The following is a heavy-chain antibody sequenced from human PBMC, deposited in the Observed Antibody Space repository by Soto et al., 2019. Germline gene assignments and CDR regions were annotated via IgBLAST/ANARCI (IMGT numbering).Heavy chain of an antibody. CDR3: ARADWNYYFDF. V-gene: IGHV4-61*01. Sequence: TLSLTCTVSGDSVSSGSSYWSWIRQPPGKGLEWLGFIYYSGSTNYNPSLKSRVTILLDTSKSQFSLRLSSVTAADAAVYYCARADWNYYFDFWGQGTLVTVSS. CDR1: GDSVSSGSSY. D-gene: IGHD1-7*01. CDR2: IYYSGST. J-gene: IGHJ4*02.